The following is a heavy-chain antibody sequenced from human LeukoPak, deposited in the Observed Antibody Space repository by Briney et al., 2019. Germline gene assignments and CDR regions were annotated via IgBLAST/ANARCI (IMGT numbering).Heavy chain of an antibody. D-gene: IGHD1-26*01. CDR1: GFTFSDYY. V-gene: IGHV3-11*01. CDR2: ISNSDSSI. J-gene: IGHJ1*01. CDR3: TSHVGGTARAWGYFQY. Sequence: GSLRLSCAASGFTFSDYYMSWIRQAPGKGLEWVSYISNSDSSIYYADSVKGRFTISRDNANKSLFLQMNSLRAEDTAVYYCTSHVGGTARAWGYFQYWGQGTLVTVSS.